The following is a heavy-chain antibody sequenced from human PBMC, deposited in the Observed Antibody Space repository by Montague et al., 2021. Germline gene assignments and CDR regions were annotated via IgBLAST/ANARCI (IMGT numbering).Heavy chain of an antibody. V-gene: IGHV3-21*01. D-gene: IGHD3-22*01. Sequence: YIYYSDSVQGRFAISRDNAKNSLYLQMNSLRAEDTAVYYCARDRSSDYYDSSGYFDYWGQG. CDR3: ARDRSSDYYDSSGYFDY. J-gene: IGHJ4*02. CDR2: YI.